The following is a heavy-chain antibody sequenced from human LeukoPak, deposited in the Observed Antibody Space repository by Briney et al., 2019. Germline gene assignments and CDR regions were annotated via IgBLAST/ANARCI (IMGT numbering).Heavy chain of an antibody. Sequence: ASVKVSCKASGGTFSSYAISWVRQAPGQGLEWMGRIITILGIANYAQKFQGRVTITADKSTSTAYMELSSLRSEDTAVYYCARDRKHYYYYGMDVWGQGTTVTVSS. CDR2: IITILGIA. V-gene: IGHV1-69*04. D-gene: IGHD1-14*01. CDR1: GGTFSSYA. CDR3: ARDRKHYYYYGMDV. J-gene: IGHJ6*02.